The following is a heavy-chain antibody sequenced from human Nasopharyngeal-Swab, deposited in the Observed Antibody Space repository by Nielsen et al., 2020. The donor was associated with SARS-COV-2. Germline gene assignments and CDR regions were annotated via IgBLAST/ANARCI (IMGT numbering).Heavy chain of an antibody. CDR3: ARTLLAAGGYYYYGMDV. CDR2: IFSNGEK. J-gene: IGHJ6*02. D-gene: IGHD6-13*01. Sequence: WIRQPPGKALEWLAHIFSNGEKSYSTSLKSRLTISKDNSKSHVVLTMTNMDPVDTATYSCARTLLAAGGYYYYGMDVWGQGTTVTVSS. V-gene: IGHV2-26*01.